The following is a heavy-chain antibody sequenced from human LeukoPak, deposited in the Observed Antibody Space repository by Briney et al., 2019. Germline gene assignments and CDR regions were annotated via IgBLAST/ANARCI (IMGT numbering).Heavy chain of an antibody. Sequence: SVKVSCKASGGTFSSYAISWVRQAPGQGLEWMGGIIPIFGTANYAQKLQGRVTMTTDTSTSTAYMELRSLRSDDTAVYYCARDSRSWYAGCDYWGQGTLVTVSS. D-gene: IGHD6-13*01. CDR1: GGTFSSYA. J-gene: IGHJ4*02. CDR2: IIPIFGTA. CDR3: ARDSRSWYAGCDY. V-gene: IGHV1-69*05.